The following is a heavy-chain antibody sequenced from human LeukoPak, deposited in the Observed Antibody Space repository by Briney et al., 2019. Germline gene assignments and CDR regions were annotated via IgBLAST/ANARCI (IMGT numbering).Heavy chain of an antibody. CDR2: IIPIFGTA. CDR3: ARDRRYDSSGYQPFGHYYGMDV. CDR1: GGTFSSYA. D-gene: IGHD3-22*01. Sequence: ASVNVSCKASGGTFSSYAISWVRQAPGQGLEWMGGIIPIFGTANYAQKFQGRVTITADESTSTACMELSSLRSEDTAVYYCARDRRYDSSGYQPFGHYYGMDVWGQGTTVTVSS. J-gene: IGHJ6*02. V-gene: IGHV1-69*13.